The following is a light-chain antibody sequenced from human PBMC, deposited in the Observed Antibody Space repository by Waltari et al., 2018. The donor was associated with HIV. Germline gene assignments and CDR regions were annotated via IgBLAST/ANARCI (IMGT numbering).Light chain of an antibody. J-gene: IGLJ3*02. CDR3: QSYDSSLSAWV. Sequence: QSVLTPPPSLSGPPGQTVTISCTGPSPHIAAEYHVHWYQQLPGTAPKLLLYGNTIRPSGVPDRFSGSKSGPSASLAITGLQADDEADYYCQSYDSSLSAWVFGGGTKLTVL. CDR1: SPHIAAEYH. CDR2: GNT. V-gene: IGLV1-40*01.